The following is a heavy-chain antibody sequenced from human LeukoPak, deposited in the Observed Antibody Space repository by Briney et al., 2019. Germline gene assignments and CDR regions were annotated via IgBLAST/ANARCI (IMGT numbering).Heavy chain of an antibody. CDR2: ISYDGSNK. J-gene: IGHJ6*02. CDR3: AKDARNDYGDYGPNYYGMDV. Sequence: GGSLRLSCAASGFTSSSYGMHWVRQAPGKGLEWVAVISYDGSNKYYADSVKGRFTISRDNSKNTLYLQMNSLRAEDTAVYYCAKDARNDYGDYGPNYYGMDVWGQGTTVTVSS. V-gene: IGHV3-30*18. D-gene: IGHD4-17*01. CDR1: GFTSSSYG.